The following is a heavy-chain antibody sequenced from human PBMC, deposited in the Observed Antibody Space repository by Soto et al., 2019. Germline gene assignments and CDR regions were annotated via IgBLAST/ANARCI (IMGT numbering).Heavy chain of an antibody. D-gene: IGHD3-3*01. V-gene: IGHV4-31*03. CDR2: IYYNGVT. CDR3: ARDPRGVASSFYYGMDV. CDR1: GGSIATTTYY. J-gene: IGHJ6*02. Sequence: QVQLQESGPGLVKPSQTLSLTCTVSGGSIATTTYYWAWIRQYPGKGLEWIGYIYYNGVTYYKPSLESRVTISLDTSNNHFSLKLTSVTAADAAVYYCARDPRGVASSFYYGMDVWGQGIAVTVSS.